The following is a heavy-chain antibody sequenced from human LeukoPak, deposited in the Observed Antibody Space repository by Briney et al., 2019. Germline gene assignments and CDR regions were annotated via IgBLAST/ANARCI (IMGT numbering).Heavy chain of an antibody. CDR2: IYYSGST. V-gene: IGHV4-59*01. CDR1: GGSISSYY. CDR3: ATVDTDDAFDI. J-gene: IGHJ3*02. D-gene: IGHD5-18*01. Sequence: SETLSLTCTVSGGSISSYYWSWIRQPPGKGLGWIGYIYYSGSTNYNPSLKSRVTISVDTSKNQFSLKLSSVTAADTAVYYCATVDTDDAFDIWGQGTMVTVSS.